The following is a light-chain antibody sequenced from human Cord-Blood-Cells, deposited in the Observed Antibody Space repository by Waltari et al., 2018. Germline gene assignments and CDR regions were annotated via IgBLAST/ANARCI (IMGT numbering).Light chain of an antibody. V-gene: IGKV1-39*01. CDR1: QSISSY. J-gene: IGKJ2*01. Sequence: DIQLTQSPSSLSASVGDSVTITCRASQSISSYLNWYQQKQGKAPKLLIYAASSLQSGVTSRYSRSGSGTDFTLTISSLQPEEFETYYCQQSYSTPYTIGQGTKLEIK. CDR3: QQSYSTPYT. CDR2: AAS.